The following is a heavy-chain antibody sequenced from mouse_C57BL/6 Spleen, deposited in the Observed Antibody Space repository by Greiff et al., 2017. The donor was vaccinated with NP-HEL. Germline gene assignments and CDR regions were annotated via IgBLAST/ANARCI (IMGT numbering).Heavy chain of an antibody. CDR3: ARHDSFAY. Sequence: QVQLQQSGAELVMPGASVKLSCKASGYTFTSYWMHWVKQRPGQGLEWIGEIDPSDSYTNYNQKFKGKSTLTVDKSSSTAYMQLSSLTSEDSAVYYCARHDSFAYWGQGTLVTVSA. J-gene: IGHJ3*01. V-gene: IGHV1-69*01. D-gene: IGHD2-4*01. CDR1: GYTFTSYW. CDR2: IDPSDSYT.